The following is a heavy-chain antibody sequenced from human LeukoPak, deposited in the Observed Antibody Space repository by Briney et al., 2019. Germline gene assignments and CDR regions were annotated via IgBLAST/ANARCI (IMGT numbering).Heavy chain of an antibody. CDR3: ARNRDGYNSFDY. J-gene: IGHJ4*02. V-gene: IGHV4-31*03. CDR1: GGSINNGGYY. Sequence: PSQTLSLTCTVSGGSINNGGYYWRWIRQHPGKGLEWIGYIYYSGSSYYNRSLRSRVTISVDTSKKHFSLKLSSVTAADTAVYYCARNRDGYNSFDYWGQGTLVTVSS. CDR2: IYYSGSS. D-gene: IGHD5-24*01.